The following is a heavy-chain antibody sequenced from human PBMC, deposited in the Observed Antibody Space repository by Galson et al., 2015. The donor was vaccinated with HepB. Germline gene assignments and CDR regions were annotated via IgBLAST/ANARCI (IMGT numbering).Heavy chain of an antibody. J-gene: IGHJ4*02. Sequence: SVKVSCKASGGIFTNYAISWVRQAPGQGLEWMGGIIPSFGTTNYAQQLQGRVTFTADRSTSTAYMELRSLRSEDTAIYYCARSKIAVGYAPPGYFDYWGQGALVTVSS. CDR1: GGIFTNYA. CDR3: ARSKIAVGYAPPGYFDY. D-gene: IGHD6-19*01. CDR2: IIPSFGTT. V-gene: IGHV1-69*06.